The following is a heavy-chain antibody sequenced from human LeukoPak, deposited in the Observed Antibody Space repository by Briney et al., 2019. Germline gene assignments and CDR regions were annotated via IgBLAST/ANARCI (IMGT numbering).Heavy chain of an antibody. Sequence: PSETLSLTCTVSGGSISSYYWSWIRQPPGKGLEWIGYIYYSGSTNYNPSLKSRVTISVDTSKNQFSLKLSSVTAADTAVYYCARVRAYCSSTSCSYGMDVWGQGTTVTVSS. CDR1: GGSISSYY. D-gene: IGHD2-2*01. CDR3: ARVRAYCSSTSCSYGMDV. CDR2: IYYSGST. J-gene: IGHJ6*02. V-gene: IGHV4-59*01.